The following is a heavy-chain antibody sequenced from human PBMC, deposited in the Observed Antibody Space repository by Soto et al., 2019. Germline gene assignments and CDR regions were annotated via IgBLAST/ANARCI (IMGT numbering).Heavy chain of an antibody. J-gene: IGHJ4*02. CDR3: ARDGVGATTFFGYFDY. CDR2: TRHDGSNT. Sequence: GGSLRLSCAASGFTFSTYAMHWVRPAPGKGLEWVAITRHDGSNTYYADSVRGRFTISRHNSKKTLYLQMDSLRAEDTAVYYCARDGVGATTFFGYFDYWGQGTLVTVSS. V-gene: IGHV3-33*08. D-gene: IGHD1-26*01. CDR1: GFTFSTYA.